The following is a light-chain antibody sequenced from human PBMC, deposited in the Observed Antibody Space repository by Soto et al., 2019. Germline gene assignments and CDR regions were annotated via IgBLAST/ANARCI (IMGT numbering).Light chain of an antibody. V-gene: IGLV3-21*02. CDR3: QVWDYDTDHFV. J-gene: IGLJ1*01. Sequence: SYELTQAPSVSVAPGQTARIGCGGDNIGIKSVHWYQQRPGQAPVLVVYADSDRPSGIPERFSGSNPGNTATLTISRVEAGDEADYYCQVWDYDTDHFVFGPWTKVTVL. CDR2: ADS. CDR1: NIGIKS.